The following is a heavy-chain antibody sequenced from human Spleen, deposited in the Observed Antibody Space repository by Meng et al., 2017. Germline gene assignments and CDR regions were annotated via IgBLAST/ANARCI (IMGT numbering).Heavy chain of an antibody. D-gene: IGHD6-19*01. CDR1: GGSVSSGSYY. V-gene: IGHV4-61*01. J-gene: IGHJ4*02. CDR3: ARDSIAVAGRFDY. CDR2: IYYSGST. Sequence: GSLRLSCTVSGGSVSSGSYYWSWIRQPPGKGLEWIGYIYYSGSTNYNPSLKSRVTISVDTSKNQFSLKLSSVTAADTAVYYCARDSIAVAGRFDYWGQGTLVTVSS.